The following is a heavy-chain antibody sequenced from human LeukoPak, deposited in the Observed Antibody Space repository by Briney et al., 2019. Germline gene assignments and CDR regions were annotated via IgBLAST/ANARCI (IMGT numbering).Heavy chain of an antibody. Sequence: GGSLRLSCAASGFTFNNYAMNWVRQAPGKGLEWVSSISGGGETTYYADSAKGRFTISRDNSQNTLYLQMNSLRAEDTSVYYCARDYADYVGYFFFDYWGQGTLVTVSS. D-gene: IGHD4-17*01. CDR3: ARDYADYVGYFFFDY. J-gene: IGHJ4*02. CDR2: ISGGGETT. CDR1: GFTFNNYA. V-gene: IGHV3-23*01.